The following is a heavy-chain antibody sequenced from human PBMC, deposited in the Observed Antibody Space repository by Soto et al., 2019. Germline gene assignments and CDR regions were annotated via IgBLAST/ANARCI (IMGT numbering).Heavy chain of an antibody. CDR2: LIPLFGTT. CDR1: GGTFSGHA. CDR3: ARGPNWGYRFDS. D-gene: IGHD7-27*01. V-gene: IGHV1-69*06. Sequence: QVQLVQSGAEVKKPGSSVKVSCEASGGTFSGHAISWVRQAPGQGPEWMGGLIPLFGTTQHAQNFQDRLTITADKSTSTAYMQLTSLRFEDTAIYYCARGPNWGYRFDSWGQGTLVTVSS. J-gene: IGHJ4*02.